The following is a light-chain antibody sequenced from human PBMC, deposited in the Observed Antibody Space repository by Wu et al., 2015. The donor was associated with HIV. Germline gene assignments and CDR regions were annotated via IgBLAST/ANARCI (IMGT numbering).Light chain of an antibody. CDR2: AAS. CDR1: QSVRTF. CDR3: QQLNSFPFT. V-gene: IGKV1-39*01. Sequence: IQMTQSPSFLSASVGDRVTITCRACQSVRTFLNWFQQKPGKAPKLLVFAASRLESGVPSRFSGSGSGTDFTLTINSLQPEDFATYYCQQLNSFPFTFGGGTKVEIK. J-gene: IGKJ4*01.